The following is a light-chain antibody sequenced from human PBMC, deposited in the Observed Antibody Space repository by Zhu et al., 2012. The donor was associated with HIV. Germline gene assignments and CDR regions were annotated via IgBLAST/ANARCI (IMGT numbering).Light chain of an antibody. V-gene: IGKV3-20*01. CDR3: HQYDNSWT. CDR2: GAS. Sequence: EIVLTQSPDTLSLSPGDRATLACRASQSVSSNYLIWYQQKPGQAPRPLIYGASDRASGVPDRFSGSGSGTDFTLSISRLDPEDFAVYYCHQYDNSWTFGQGTKVEIK. CDR1: QSVSSNY. J-gene: IGKJ1*01.